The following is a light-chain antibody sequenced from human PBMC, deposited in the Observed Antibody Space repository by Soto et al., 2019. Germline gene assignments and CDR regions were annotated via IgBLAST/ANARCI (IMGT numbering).Light chain of an antibody. Sequence: QSVLTQPPSASGTPGQRVTISCSGSTSNIGSNTVNWYQQLPGAAPKLLMYSNNQRPSGVPDRFSGSKSGTSASLAISGLQSEDEADYYCAAWDDSLIGVVFGGGTKLTVL. V-gene: IGLV1-44*01. CDR1: TSNIGSNT. CDR2: SNN. J-gene: IGLJ3*02. CDR3: AAWDDSLIGVV.